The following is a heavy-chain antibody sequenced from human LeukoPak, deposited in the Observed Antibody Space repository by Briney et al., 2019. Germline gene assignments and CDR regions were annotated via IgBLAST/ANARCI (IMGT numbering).Heavy chain of an antibody. V-gene: IGHV3-7*01. D-gene: IGHD3-16*01. J-gene: IGHJ4*02. CDR1: GFTFSTYW. CDR2: IKQDGSES. Sequence: GSLILSCAASGFTFSTYWMSWVRQAPGKGLEWVANIKQDGSESYYVDSVKGRFTFSRDNAKNSLYLQINSLRAEDTAVYYCTRLGEKADFDYWGQGTLVTVSS. CDR3: TRLGEKADFDY.